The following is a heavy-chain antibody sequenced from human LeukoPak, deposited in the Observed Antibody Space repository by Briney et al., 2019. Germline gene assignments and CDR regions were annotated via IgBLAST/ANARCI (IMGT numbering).Heavy chain of an antibody. CDR2: ISYDGSNK. D-gene: IGHD2-8*01. CDR1: GFTLSSYG. CDR3: AKGKYSTSVDV. V-gene: IGHV3-30*18. J-gene: IGHJ6*02. Sequence: GGSLRLSCAASGFTLSSYGMHWVRQAPGKGLEWVAVISYDGSNKYYADSVKGRFTIPRDNSKNTLYLQMNSLRAEDTAVYYCAKGKYSTSVDVWGQGTTVTVSS.